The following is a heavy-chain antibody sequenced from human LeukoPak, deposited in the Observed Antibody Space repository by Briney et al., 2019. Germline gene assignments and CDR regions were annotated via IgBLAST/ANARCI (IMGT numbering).Heavy chain of an antibody. CDR1: GVSFSGYY. D-gene: IGHD3-22*01. CDR3: ARRYYYDSSGYYPPLNY. J-gene: IGHJ4*02. Sequence: PSETLSLTCAVYGVSFSGYYWSWIRQPAGKGLEWIGRIYSSGNTNYNPSLKSRVTISVDTSKNQFSLKLSSVTAADTAVYYCARRYYYDSSGYYPPLNYWGQGTLVTVSS. CDR2: IYSSGNT. V-gene: IGHV4-59*10.